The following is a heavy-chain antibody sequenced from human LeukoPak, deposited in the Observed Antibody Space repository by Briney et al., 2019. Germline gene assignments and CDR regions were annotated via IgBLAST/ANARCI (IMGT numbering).Heavy chain of an antibody. CDR1: GYTFTNFG. CDR2: ISPYNGNT. D-gene: IGHD2-2*01. CDR3: ARGGVVPAATVNWFDP. J-gene: IGHJ5*02. V-gene: IGHV1-18*01. Sequence: ASVKVSCKASGYTFTNFGVTWVRQAPGQGLEWMGWISPYNGNTNYAQNFQGRVTMTTDTSTTTAYMELRGLRSDDTAVYFCARGGVVPAATVNWFDPWGQGTLVTVSS.